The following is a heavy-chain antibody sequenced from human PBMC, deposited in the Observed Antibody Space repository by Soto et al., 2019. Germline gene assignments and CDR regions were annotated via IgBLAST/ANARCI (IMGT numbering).Heavy chain of an antibody. CDR2: ISAYNGNT. CDR3: ARGDSSSWYYYYGMDF. D-gene: IGHD6-13*01. Sequence: ASVKVSCKASGYTFTSYGISWVRQAPGQGLEWMGWISAYNGNTNYAQKLQGRVTMTTDTSTSTAYMELRSLRSDDTAVYYCARGDSSSWYYYYGMDFWGQGTTVTVSS. CDR1: GYTFTSYG. V-gene: IGHV1-18*04. J-gene: IGHJ6*02.